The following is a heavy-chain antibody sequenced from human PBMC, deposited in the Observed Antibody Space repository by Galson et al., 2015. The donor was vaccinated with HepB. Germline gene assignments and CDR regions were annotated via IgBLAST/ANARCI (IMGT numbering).Heavy chain of an antibody. Sequence: SLRLSCAASGFTFSGSAMHWVRQASGKGLEWVGRIRSKANSYATAYAASVKGRFTISRDDSKNTAYLQMNSLKTEDTAVYYCTRRGRGLQNVWGKGTTVTVSS. CDR2: IRSKANSYAT. J-gene: IGHJ6*04. D-gene: IGHD3-16*01. CDR3: TRRGRGLQNV. CDR1: GFTFSGSA. V-gene: IGHV3-73*01.